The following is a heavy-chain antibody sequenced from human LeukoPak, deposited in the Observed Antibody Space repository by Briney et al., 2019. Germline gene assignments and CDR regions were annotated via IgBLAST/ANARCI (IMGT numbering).Heavy chain of an antibody. CDR2: ISDNGRRT. Sequence: GGSLRLSCAASGFTFSNFGLNWVRQAPGKGLEWVAFISDNGRRTYYFESVKGLFTISRDDSKNTLYLQMNSLRVEDTAVYYCARDRIGKYSIDYWGQGTLVTVSS. V-gene: IGHV3-33*08. D-gene: IGHD2-15*01. CDR3: ARDRIGKYSIDY. CDR1: GFTFSNFG. J-gene: IGHJ4*02.